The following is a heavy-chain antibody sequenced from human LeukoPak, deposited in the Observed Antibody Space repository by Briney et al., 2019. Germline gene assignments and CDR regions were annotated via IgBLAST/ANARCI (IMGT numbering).Heavy chain of an antibody. CDR3: ARATYYYDSSGVGVRYFDY. CDR2: IYSGGST. Sequence: GGSLRLSCAASGFTVSSNYMSWVRQAPGKGLEWVSVIYSGGSTYYADSVKGRFTISRDSSKNTLYLQMNSLRAEDTAVYYCARATYYYDSSGVGVRYFDYWGQGTLVTVSS. D-gene: IGHD3-22*01. V-gene: IGHV3-66*01. J-gene: IGHJ4*02. CDR1: GFTVSSNY.